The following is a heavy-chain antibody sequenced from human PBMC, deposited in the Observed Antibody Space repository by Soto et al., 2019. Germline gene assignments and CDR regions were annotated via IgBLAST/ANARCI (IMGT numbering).Heavy chain of an antibody. Sequence: ASEQVSCKPSGYSFSRYAITWVRQAPGQGLEWMGRISAYNGNTNYAQKLQGRVTMTTDTSTSTAYMELRSLSSDDTAVYYCARDAPPEDYWGQGTLVTVSS. CDR2: ISAYNGNT. CDR1: GYSFSRYA. J-gene: IGHJ4*02. CDR3: ARDAPPEDY. V-gene: IGHV1-18*01.